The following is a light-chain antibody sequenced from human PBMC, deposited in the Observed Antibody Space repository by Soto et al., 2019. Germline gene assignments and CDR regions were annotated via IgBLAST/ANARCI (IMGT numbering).Light chain of an antibody. CDR1: QSVSSNY. CDR2: GAS. J-gene: IGKJ1*01. Sequence: EVMLTQSPGTLSLSPGVRATLSCRDSQSVSSNYLAWYQQKSGQAPRLLIYGASNRATGIPDRFSGSGSGTDFTLTIRRLEPEDFAVYYCQQYDTSPRTFGQGTKVEFK. V-gene: IGKV3-20*01. CDR3: QQYDTSPRT.